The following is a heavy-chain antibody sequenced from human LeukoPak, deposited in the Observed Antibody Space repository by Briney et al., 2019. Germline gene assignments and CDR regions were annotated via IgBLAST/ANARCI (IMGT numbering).Heavy chain of an antibody. CDR3: AKARGGTYRTYYFDY. J-gene: IGHJ4*02. V-gene: IGHV3-23*01. CDR1: GFTFSNYA. CDR2: SGSVGET. Sequence: GGSLRLSCVASGFTFSNYAMNWVRQAPGKGLEWVSVSGSVGETYYVDPAKGRFTISRDNSKNTLYLRMNSLRAEDTAVYYCAKARGGTYRTYYFDYWGQGTLVTVSS. D-gene: IGHD1-26*01.